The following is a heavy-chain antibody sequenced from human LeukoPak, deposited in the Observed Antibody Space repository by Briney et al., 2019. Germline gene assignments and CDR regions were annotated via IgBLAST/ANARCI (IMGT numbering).Heavy chain of an antibody. J-gene: IGHJ4*02. Sequence: GGTLRLSCAASGFTFSSSGMSWVRQAPGKGLEWVSSITYSGGSTYYADSVKGRFTISRDNSRNTLYLQMDSLRTGDTALYYCARDPRGPTGYDTISRDTFDYWGQGTLVTVSS. CDR3: ARDPRGPTGYDTISRDTFDY. V-gene: IGHV3-23*01. CDR1: GFTFSSSG. CDR2: ITYSGGST. D-gene: IGHD2-8*01.